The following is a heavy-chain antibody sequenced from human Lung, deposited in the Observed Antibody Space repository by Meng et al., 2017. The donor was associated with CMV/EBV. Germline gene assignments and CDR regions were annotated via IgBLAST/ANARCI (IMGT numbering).Heavy chain of an antibody. CDR3: AKDSSAWYGGIDFDY. CDR1: GFTFDNYA. CDR2: ISWNSDTI. V-gene: IGHV3-9*01. J-gene: IGHJ4*02. D-gene: IGHD6-19*01. Sequence: GGSLRLXXVASGFTFDNYAMHWVRQAPGKGLEWVSGISWNSDTIDYAASVRGRFTVSRDNAKHSLYLQVNSLRIEDRALYYCAKDSSAWYGGIDFDYWGQGXRVTVSS.